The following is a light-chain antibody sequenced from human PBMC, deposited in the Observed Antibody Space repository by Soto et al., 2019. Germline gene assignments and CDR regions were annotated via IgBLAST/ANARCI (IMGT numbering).Light chain of an antibody. CDR1: SSDVGGYKF. CDR3: SSYTSSSTLGV. Sequence: QSALTQPASVSGSPGQSITISCTGTSSDVGGYKFVSWYQHHPGKAPKLMIYEVSNRPSGVSNRFSGSKSGNTASLTTSGLQAEDEADYYCSSYTSSSTLGVFGGGTKLTVL. V-gene: IGLV2-14*01. CDR2: EVS. J-gene: IGLJ3*02.